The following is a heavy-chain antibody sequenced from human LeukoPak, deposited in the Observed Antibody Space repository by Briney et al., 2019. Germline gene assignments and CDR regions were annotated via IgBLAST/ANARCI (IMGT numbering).Heavy chain of an antibody. CDR1: GFTFDDYA. D-gene: IGHD3-9*01. Sequence: GGSLRLSCAASGFTFDDYAMHWVRQAPGKGLEWVSLISGDGGSTYYADSVKGRFTISRDNSKNFLYPQMNSLRTEDTALYYCAKDMGILTGYFDWGQGILVTVSS. J-gene: IGHJ4*02. CDR2: ISGDGGST. CDR3: AKDMGILTGYFD. V-gene: IGHV3-43*02.